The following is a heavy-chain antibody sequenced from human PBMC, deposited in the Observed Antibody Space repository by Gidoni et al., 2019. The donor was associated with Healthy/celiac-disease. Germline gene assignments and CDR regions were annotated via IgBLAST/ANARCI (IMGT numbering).Heavy chain of an antibody. V-gene: IGHV5-51*01. CDR2: IYPGDSDT. J-gene: IGHJ5*02. CDR3: ARVLGYCSSTSCYLYWFDP. CDR1: GYSFTSYW. D-gene: IGHD2-2*01. Sequence: EVQLVQSGAEVKKTGESLKISCKGSGYSFTSYWNGWVRQMPGKGLEWMGIIYPGDSDTRYSPSFQGQVTISADKAISTAYLQWSSLKASDTAMYYCARVLGYCSSTSCYLYWFDPWGQGTLVTVSS.